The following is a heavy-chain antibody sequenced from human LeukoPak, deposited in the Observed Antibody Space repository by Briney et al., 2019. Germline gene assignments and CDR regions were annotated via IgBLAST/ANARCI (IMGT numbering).Heavy chain of an antibody. Sequence: SETLSLTCTVSGGSISSSSYYWSWIRQPPGKGLEWIGYIYYSGSTNYNPSLKSRVTISVDTSKNQFSLKLSSVTAADTAVYYCARVGSYYGPQTSWFDPWGQGTLVTVSS. CDR1: GGSISSSSYY. D-gene: IGHD3-10*01. CDR3: ARVGSYYGPQTSWFDP. CDR2: IYYSGST. J-gene: IGHJ5*02. V-gene: IGHV4-61*01.